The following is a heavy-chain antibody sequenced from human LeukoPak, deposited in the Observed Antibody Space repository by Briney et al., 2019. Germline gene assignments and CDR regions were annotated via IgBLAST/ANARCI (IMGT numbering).Heavy chain of an antibody. Sequence: PSETLSLTCTVSGGSIGSGNFYWNWIRQHPGRGLEWIGYIYDTGITYYNPSLKSRVTISADTSKKQFSLNLRPVTAADTAVYRCARGRDDYNDAPPPYYYMDVWGKGTTVTVSS. V-gene: IGHV4-31*03. CDR1: GGSIGSGNFY. CDR2: IYDTGIT. D-gene: IGHD5-24*01. J-gene: IGHJ6*03. CDR3: ARGRDDYNDAPPPYYYMDV.